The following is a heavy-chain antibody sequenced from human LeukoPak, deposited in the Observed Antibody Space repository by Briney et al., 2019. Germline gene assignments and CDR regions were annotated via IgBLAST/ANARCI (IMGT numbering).Heavy chain of an antibody. CDR2: ITSSGNTI. CDR3: ARARIAAPLLDY. V-gene: IGHV3-48*03. CDR1: GFTFSNYE. J-gene: IGHJ4*02. D-gene: IGHD6-13*01. Sequence: GGSLRLSCAASGFTFSNYEMNWVRQAPGKGLEWVSYITSSGNTICYANSVKGRFTISRDNAKNSLYLQMNSLRVEDTAIYFCARARIAAPLLDYWGQGTLVTVSS.